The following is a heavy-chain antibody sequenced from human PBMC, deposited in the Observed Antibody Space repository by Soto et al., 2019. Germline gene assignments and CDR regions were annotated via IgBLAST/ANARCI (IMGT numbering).Heavy chain of an antibody. J-gene: IGHJ4*02. V-gene: IGHV1-69*01. CDR1: GGTFSSYA. CDR3: ASGDGYNKVLDY. Sequence: QVQLVQSGAEVKKPGSSVQVSCKASGGTFSSYAISWVRQAPGQGLEWMGGIIPIFGTANYAQKFQGRVTITADESTSTAYMELSSMRAEETAVYYCASGDGYNKVLDYWGQGTLVTVSS. D-gene: IGHD5-12*01. CDR2: IIPIFGTA.